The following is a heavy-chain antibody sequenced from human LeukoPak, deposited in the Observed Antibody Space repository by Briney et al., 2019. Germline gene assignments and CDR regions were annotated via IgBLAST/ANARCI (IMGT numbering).Heavy chain of an antibody. CDR1: GYTFTSYD. J-gene: IGHJ4*02. Sequence: ASVKVSCKASGYTFTSYDINWVRQATGQGLEWMGWMNPNSGNTGYAQKLQGRVTMTTDTSTSTAYMELRSLRSDDTAVYYCARSLSTSTAMADYWGQGTLVTVSS. D-gene: IGHD5-18*01. V-gene: IGHV1-8*02. CDR2: MNPNSGNT. CDR3: ARSLSTSTAMADY.